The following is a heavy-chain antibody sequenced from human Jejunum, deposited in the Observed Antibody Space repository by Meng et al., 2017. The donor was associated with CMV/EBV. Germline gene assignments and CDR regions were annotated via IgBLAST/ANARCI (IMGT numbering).Heavy chain of an antibody. Sequence: VPLHETGQVLVKPSGTLSLTCVASGGSVSDYYCSWILHSAGKGLEWIGRISVSGYSDYSPSLKSRVTMSVDTSKNQFSLSLNSVTPADTALYYCVRDLIRDHSGSWFDSWGQGTLVTVSS. CDR2: ISVSGYS. CDR3: VRDLIRDHSGSWFDS. V-gene: IGHV4-4*07. D-gene: IGHD3-22*01. J-gene: IGHJ5*01. CDR1: GGSVSDYY.